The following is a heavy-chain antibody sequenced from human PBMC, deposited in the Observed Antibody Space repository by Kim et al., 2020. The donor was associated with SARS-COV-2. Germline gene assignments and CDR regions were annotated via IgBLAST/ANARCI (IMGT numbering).Heavy chain of an antibody. J-gene: IGHJ4*02. CDR3: ASRRRGYSSGWYY. V-gene: IGHV4-34*01. CDR1: GGSFSGYY. D-gene: IGHD6-19*01. CDR2: INHSGST. Sequence: SETLSLTCAVYGGSFSGYYWSWIRQPPGKGLEWIGEINHSGSTNYNPSLKSRVTISVDTSKNQFSLKLSSVTAADTAVYYCASRRRGYSSGWYYWGQGTLVTVSS.